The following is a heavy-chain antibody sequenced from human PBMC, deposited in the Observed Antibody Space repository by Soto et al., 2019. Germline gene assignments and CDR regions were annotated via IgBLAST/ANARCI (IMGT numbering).Heavy chain of an antibody. CDR3: ARTEGRSTRGDY. D-gene: IGHD2-8*01. V-gene: IGHV1-69*01. CDR1: GGVFSNYA. CDR2: IVPVFGTP. Sequence: QVQLVQSGAEVKKPGSSVKVSCKASGGVFSNYALTWVRQAPGQGLEWVGGIVPVFGTPNYAPKFQGRVTVTADESTRTGYMELSSLTSEDTAMYYCARTEGRSTRGDYWGQGTLVTVSS. J-gene: IGHJ4*02.